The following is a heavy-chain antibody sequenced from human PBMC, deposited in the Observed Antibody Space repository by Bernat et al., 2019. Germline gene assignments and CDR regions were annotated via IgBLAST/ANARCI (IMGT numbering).Heavy chain of an antibody. CDR1: GFTFSTYG. Sequence: QVQLVESGGGVVQPGRSLRLSCASSGFTFSTYGMHWVRQAPGKGLECVAVIWHEGSNKYYADSVKGRFTISRDNSKNTLYLQMNSLRAEDTAVYYCARAYYYGSGSNSYYFDYWGQGTLVTVSS. CDR2: IWHEGSNK. V-gene: IGHV3-33*01. CDR3: ARAYYYGSGSNSYYFDY. J-gene: IGHJ4*02. D-gene: IGHD3-10*01.